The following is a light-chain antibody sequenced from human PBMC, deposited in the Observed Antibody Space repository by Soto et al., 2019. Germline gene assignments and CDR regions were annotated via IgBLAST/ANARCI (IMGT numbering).Light chain of an antibody. J-gene: IGKJ1*01. Sequence: EKMMTQSPDTLSVSLGERATLSCRASQSLRSSLAWYQQKPGQAPRLVMYGASIRTSGIPDRFSGSGSGTDFTLTISRLEPEDFAVYYCQQYVRSPWTFGQGTKVDIK. CDR3: QQYVRSPWT. CDR1: QSLRSSL. V-gene: IGKV3-20*01. CDR2: GAS.